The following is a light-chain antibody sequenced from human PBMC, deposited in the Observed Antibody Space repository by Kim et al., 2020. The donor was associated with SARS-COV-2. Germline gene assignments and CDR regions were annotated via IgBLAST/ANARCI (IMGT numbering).Light chain of an antibody. CDR1: QTVRSSY. CDR3: QQYGSSPVT. Sequence: IVLTQSPGTLSLSPGERATLSCRASQTVRSSYLAWYQQKPGQAPRLLIYGASSRPTGIPDRFSGSGSGTDFTLIISRLEPEDFAVYYCQQYGSSPVTFGQGTKLEIK. J-gene: IGKJ2*01. V-gene: IGKV3-20*01. CDR2: GAS.